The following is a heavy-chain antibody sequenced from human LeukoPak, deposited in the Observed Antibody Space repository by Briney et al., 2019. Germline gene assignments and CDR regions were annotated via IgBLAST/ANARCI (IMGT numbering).Heavy chain of an antibody. CDR3: ATDSDYGDYGTAFDI. Sequence: GGSLRLSCAASGFTFSSYGMHWVRQAPGKGLEWVAFIRYDGSNKYYADSVKGRFTISRDNSKNTLYLQMDSLRAEDTAVYYCATDSDYGDYGTAFDIWGQGTMVTVSS. CDR2: IRYDGSNK. D-gene: IGHD4-17*01. CDR1: GFTFSSYG. J-gene: IGHJ3*02. V-gene: IGHV3-30*02.